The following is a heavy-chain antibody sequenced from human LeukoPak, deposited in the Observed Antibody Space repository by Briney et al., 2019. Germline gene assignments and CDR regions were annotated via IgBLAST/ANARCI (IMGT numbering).Heavy chain of an antibody. CDR3: ASSGWSLFDY. Sequence: PGGSLRLSCVASGIDFNVYEMHWVRQAPGKGLEWVSYISSSSSTIYYADSVKGRFTISRDNAKNSLYLQMNSLRDEDTAVYYCASSGWSLFDYWGQGTLVAVSS. J-gene: IGHJ4*02. CDR2: ISSSSSTI. V-gene: IGHV3-48*02. D-gene: IGHD6-19*01. CDR1: GIDFNVYE.